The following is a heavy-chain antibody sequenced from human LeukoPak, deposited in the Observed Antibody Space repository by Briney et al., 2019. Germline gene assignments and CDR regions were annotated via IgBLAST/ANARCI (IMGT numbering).Heavy chain of an antibody. Sequence: GGSLRLSCAASGFTFSSYWMHWVRQAPGKGLVSVSRISSDGTSTSYADSVKGRFTISRDNAKNTLYLQMNSLRAEDTAVYHCTRVHYGDYVDYWGQGTLVTVSS. V-gene: IGHV3-74*01. CDR3: TRVHYGDYVDY. D-gene: IGHD4-17*01. J-gene: IGHJ4*02. CDR2: ISSDGTST. CDR1: GFTFSSYW.